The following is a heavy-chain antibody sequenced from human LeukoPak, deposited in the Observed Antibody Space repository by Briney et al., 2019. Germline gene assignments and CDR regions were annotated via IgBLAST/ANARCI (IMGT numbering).Heavy chain of an antibody. Sequence: PSETLSLTCAVYGGSFSGYYWSWIRQPPGKGLEWIGEINHSGSTNYNPSLKSRVTISVDTSKNQFSLKLSSVTAADTAVYYCARGPQGVTVSVLYYFDYWGQGTLVTVSS. V-gene: IGHV4-34*01. J-gene: IGHJ4*02. CDR2: INHSGST. D-gene: IGHD6-19*01. CDR3: ARGPQGVTVSVLYYFDY. CDR1: GGSFSGYY.